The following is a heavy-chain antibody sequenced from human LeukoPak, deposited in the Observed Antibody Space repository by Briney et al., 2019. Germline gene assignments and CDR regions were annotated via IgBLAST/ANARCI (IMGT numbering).Heavy chain of an antibody. J-gene: IGHJ4*02. CDR3: ALDLLVTTGVSYYFDY. V-gene: IGHV1-18*01. D-gene: IGHD4-17*01. CDR2: ISAYNGNT. CDR1: GYTFTSYG. Sequence: ASVKVSCKASGYTFTSYGISWVRQAPGQGLEWMGWISAYNGNTNYAQTLQGRVTMTTDTSTSTAYMELRSLRSDDTAVYYCALDLLVTTGVSYYFDYWGQGTLVTVSS.